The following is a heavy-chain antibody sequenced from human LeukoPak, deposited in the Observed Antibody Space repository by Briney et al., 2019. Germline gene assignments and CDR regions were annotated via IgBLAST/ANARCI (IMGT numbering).Heavy chain of an antibody. J-gene: IGHJ4*03. D-gene: IGHD6-13*01. CDR3: ARLLGSSSSYEI. CDR2: IYYSGSI. Sequence: SETQAVKPTVSGGSISSYYWSWIRQPPGKGLEWIGYIYYSGSINYNPSLKSRVTISVDTSKNQYSLQLTSVTAADTAVYYCARLLGSSSSYEIWGQGTLVTVSS. CDR1: GGSISSYY. V-gene: IGHV4-59*01.